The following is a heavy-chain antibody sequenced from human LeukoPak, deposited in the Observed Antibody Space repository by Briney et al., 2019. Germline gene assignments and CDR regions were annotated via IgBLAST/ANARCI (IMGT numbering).Heavy chain of an antibody. CDR3: ARDPYSGGYGAYYYYYMDV. CDR2: ITTSSTYM. V-gene: IGHV3-21*01. D-gene: IGHD6-19*01. J-gene: IGHJ6*03. CDR1: GFTFSRYG. Sequence: GGTLRLSCEASGFTFSRYGMNWVRRTPGKGLEWVSSITTSSTYMFYADSVRGRFTISRDNAENSLYLQMNSLRDEDTAVYYCARDPYSGGYGAYYYYYMDVWGKGTTVTVSS.